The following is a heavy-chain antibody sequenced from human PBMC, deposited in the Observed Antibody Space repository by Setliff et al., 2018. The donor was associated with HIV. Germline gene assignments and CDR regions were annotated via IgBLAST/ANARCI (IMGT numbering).Heavy chain of an antibody. Sequence: GGSLRLSCETSGLILTNAWMSWVRQSPRKGLEWLARIKSKSDGGTTSYAAPVKDRFTISRDDSRNTLYLQMNSMKSDDTATYYCVGHYYDPLTGYYVWFFDVWGRGTLVTVSS. CDR2: IKSKSDGGTT. V-gene: IGHV3-15*05. J-gene: IGHJ2*01. CDR3: VGHYYDPLTGYYVWFFDV. CDR1: GLILTNAW. D-gene: IGHD3-9*01.